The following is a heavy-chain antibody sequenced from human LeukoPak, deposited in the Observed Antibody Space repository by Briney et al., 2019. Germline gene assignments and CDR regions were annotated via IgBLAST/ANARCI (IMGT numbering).Heavy chain of an antibody. J-gene: IGHJ3*01. Sequence: SETLSLTCTVSGGSISDSNYYWGWIRQTPGKGLEWIGTIYYSGITYYNPSLESRVTISVDTSENQFSLKLSSVTAADTAVYYCARDDDAINWGQGTMVTASS. CDR1: GGSISDSNYY. CDR3: ARDDDAIN. D-gene: IGHD3-16*01. CDR2: IYYSGIT. V-gene: IGHV4-39*02.